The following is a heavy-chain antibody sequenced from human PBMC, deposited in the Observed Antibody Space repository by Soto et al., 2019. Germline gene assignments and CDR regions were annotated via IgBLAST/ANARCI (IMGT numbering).Heavy chain of an antibody. CDR2: ISGSGGST. J-gene: IGHJ3*02. Sequence: PGGSLRLSCAASGFTFSSYAMSWVRQAPGKGLEWVSAISGSGGSTYYADSVKGRFTISRDNSKNTLYLQMNSLRAEDTAVYYCARRAFYYDSRGYPHDAFGTWGQGTMVTVSS. CDR1: GFTFSSYA. CDR3: ARRAFYYDSRGYPHDAFGT. D-gene: IGHD3-22*01. V-gene: IGHV3-23*01.